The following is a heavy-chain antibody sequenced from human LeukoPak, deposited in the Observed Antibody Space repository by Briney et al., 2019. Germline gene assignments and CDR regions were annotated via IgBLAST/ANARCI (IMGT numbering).Heavy chain of an antibody. D-gene: IGHD6-19*01. Sequence: GGSLRLSCAASGFTFSSYSMNWVRQAPGKGLEWVSSISSSSSYIYYADSVKGRFTISRDNAKNSLYLKMNSLRAEDTAVYYCARDQLKRYSSGWYWWGQGTLVTVSS. CDR1: GFTFSSYS. CDR2: ISSSSSYI. V-gene: IGHV3-21*01. J-gene: IGHJ4*02. CDR3: ARDQLKRYSSGWYW.